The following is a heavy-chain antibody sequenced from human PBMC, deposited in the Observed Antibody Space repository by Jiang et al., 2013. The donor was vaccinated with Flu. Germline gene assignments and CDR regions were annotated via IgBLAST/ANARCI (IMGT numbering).Heavy chain of an antibody. J-gene: IGHJ4*02. D-gene: IGHD3-22*01. CDR3: VRGDTKYYFDSSGGFDY. Sequence: ESGGGLVHPGGSLRLSCAASGFTFSGYWMHWVRQVPGKGLVWVSRINNDGSRTLYADSVKGRFTTSRDNAKNTLYLQMNTLRAEDTAVYYCVRGDTKYYFDSSGGFDYWGQGNLVTVSS. V-gene: IGHV3-74*01. CDR2: INNDGSRT. CDR1: GFTFSGYW.